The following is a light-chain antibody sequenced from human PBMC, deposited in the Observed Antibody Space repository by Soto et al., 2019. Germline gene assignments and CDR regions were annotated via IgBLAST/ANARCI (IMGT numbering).Light chain of an antibody. CDR1: SSDVGGYNY. J-gene: IGLJ3*02. CDR3: SSYTSSSTLV. Sequence: QSALTQPASVSGSPGQSITISCTGTSSDVGGYNYVSWYQRHPGKAPKLMISEVSNRPSGVSDRFSGSKSGNTASLTISGLQAEDEADYYCSSYTSSSTLVFGGGTKLTVL. V-gene: IGLV2-14*01. CDR2: EVS.